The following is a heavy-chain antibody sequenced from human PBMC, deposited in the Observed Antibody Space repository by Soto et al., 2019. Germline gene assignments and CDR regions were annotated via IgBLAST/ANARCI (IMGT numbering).Heavy chain of an antibody. D-gene: IGHD3-10*01. CDR1: GGMFVTYG. J-gene: IGHJ4*01. V-gene: IGHV1-18*01. CDR3: ASVPDASQSYYPDY. Sequence: ASVKVSSNAPGGMFVTYGMNWGPPAPGRGLEWMGWISAYNANTKYAQNLQGRVTMTTDASTSTAYMEMRSLRSDDTAVYYCASVPDASQSYYPDYW. CDR2: ISAYNANT.